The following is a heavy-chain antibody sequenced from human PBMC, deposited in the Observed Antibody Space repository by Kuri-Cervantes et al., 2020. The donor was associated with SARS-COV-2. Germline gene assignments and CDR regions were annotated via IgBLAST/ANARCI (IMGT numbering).Heavy chain of an antibody. J-gene: IGHJ3*02. Sequence: GGSLRLSCAASGFTFSSYWMSWVRQAPGKGLEWVANIKQDGSEKYYVDSVKGRFTISRDNAKNSLYLQMNSLRAEDTAVYYCARPLTSGYYTGINAFDIWGQGTMVTVSS. V-gene: IGHV3-7*03. CDR3: ARPLTSGYYTGINAFDI. CDR2: IKQDGSEK. CDR1: GFTFSSYW. D-gene: IGHD3-3*01.